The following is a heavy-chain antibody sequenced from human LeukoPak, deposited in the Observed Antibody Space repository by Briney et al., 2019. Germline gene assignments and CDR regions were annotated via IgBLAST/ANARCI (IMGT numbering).Heavy chain of an antibody. CDR3: ARADIAATGTPFDY. Sequence: PSETLSLTCAVYGGSFSGYYWSWISQPPGKGLEWIGEINHSGSTTYNPSLKSRVTISIDTSKNQFSLKLSSVTAADTAVYYCARADIAATGTPFDYWAQGTLVTVSS. D-gene: IGHD6-13*01. CDR1: GGSFSGYY. CDR2: INHSGST. J-gene: IGHJ4*02. V-gene: IGHV4-34*01.